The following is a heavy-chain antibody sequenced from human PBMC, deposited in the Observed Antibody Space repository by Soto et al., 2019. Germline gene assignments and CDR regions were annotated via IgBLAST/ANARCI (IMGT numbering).Heavy chain of an antibody. CDR3: ARYRREAVAGYTLDN. D-gene: IGHD6-13*01. V-gene: IGHV4-59*01. CDR2: VYNSGST. Sequence: SETLSLTCTVSGFNISSNYWTWIRQPPGKGLEWIGYVYNSGSTNYNPSLKSRVTISEDTSKSQFSLKVNSMTAADTAVYYCARYRREAVAGYTLDNWGQGILVTVS. CDR1: GFNISSNY. J-gene: IGHJ4*02.